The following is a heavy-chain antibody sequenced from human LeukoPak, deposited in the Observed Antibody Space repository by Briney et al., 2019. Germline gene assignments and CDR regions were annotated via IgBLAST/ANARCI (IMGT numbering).Heavy chain of an antibody. D-gene: IGHD3-10*01. CDR2: IYHSGST. CDR3: AKAGGFGERPFGY. CDR1: GDSINSRNFY. J-gene: IGHJ4*02. V-gene: IGHV4-38-2*02. Sequence: SETLSLTCLVSGDSINSRNFYWGWIRQPPGKGLEWIGSIYHSGSTYYNPSLKSRVTISVDTSKNQFSLKLSSVTAADTAVYYCAKAGGFGERPFGYWGQGTLVTVSS.